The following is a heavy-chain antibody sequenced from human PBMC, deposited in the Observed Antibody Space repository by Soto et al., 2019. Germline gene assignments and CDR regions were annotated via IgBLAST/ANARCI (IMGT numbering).Heavy chain of an antibody. D-gene: IGHD3-10*01. V-gene: IGHV3-23*01. CDR1: GFTFSSYA. CDR3: AGGIYGSGSYYNLQPPVYYYYGMDV. J-gene: IGHJ6*02. CDR2: ISGSGGST. Sequence: EVQLLESGGGLVQPGGSLRLSCAASGFTFSSYAMSWVRQAPGKGLEWVSAISGSGGSTYYADSVKGRFTISRDNSKNTLYLQMNSLRAEDTAVYYCAGGIYGSGSYYNLQPPVYYYYGMDVWGQGTTVTVSS.